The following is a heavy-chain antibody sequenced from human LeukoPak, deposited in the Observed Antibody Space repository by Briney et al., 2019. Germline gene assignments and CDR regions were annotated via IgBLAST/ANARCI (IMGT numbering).Heavy chain of an antibody. CDR3: ARGIMDTAMVKIYYYYYYYMDV. D-gene: IGHD5-18*01. CDR2: INPSGGST. V-gene: IGHV1-46*01. CDR1: GYTFTGYY. Sequence: ASVKVSCKASGYTFTGYYMHWVRQAPGQGLEWMGWINPSGGSTSYAQKFQGRVTMTRDMSTSTVYMELSSLRSEDTAVYYCARGIMDTAMVKIYYYYYYYMDVWGKGTTVTVSS. J-gene: IGHJ6*03.